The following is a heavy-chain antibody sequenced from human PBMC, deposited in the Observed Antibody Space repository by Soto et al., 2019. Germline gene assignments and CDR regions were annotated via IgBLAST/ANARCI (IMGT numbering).Heavy chain of an antibody. CDR2: MNPNSGNT. V-gene: IGHV1-8*01. Sequence: ASVKVSCKASGYTFTSYDINWVRQATGQGLEWMGWMNPNSGNTGYAQKFQGRVTMTRNTSISTAYMELSSLRSEDTAVYYCARVWSVGQQPGGEHDYHYYGTDVQDPAPTVSVSS. D-gene: IGHD3-3*01. J-gene: IGHJ6*02. CDR3: ARVWSVGQQPGGEHDYHYYGTDV. CDR1: GYTFTSYD.